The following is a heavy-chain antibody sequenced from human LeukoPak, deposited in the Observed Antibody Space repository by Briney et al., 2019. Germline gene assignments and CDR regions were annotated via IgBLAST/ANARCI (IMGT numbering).Heavy chain of an antibody. V-gene: IGHV4-34*01. J-gene: IGHJ6*02. D-gene: IGHD3-3*01. CDR1: GGSFSGYY. CDR3: ARWPNYDFWSGYRYGMDV. CDR2: INHSGST. Sequence: SETLSLTCAVYGGSFSGYYWSWIRQPPGKGLEWIGEINHSGSTNYNPSLKSRVTISVDTSKNQFSLKLSSVTAADTAVYYCARWPNYDFWSGYRYGMDVWGQGTTVTVSS.